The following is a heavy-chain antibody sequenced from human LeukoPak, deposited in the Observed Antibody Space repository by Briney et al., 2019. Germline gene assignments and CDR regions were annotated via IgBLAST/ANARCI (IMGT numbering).Heavy chain of an antibody. CDR2: INHSGST. J-gene: IGHJ4*02. Sequence: SSETLSLTCAVYGGSFSGYYWSWIRQPPGKGLEWIGEINHSGSTNYNPSLKSRVTISVDTSKNQFSLKLSSVTAADTAVYYCARGRLIAVAKEGNFDYWGQGTLVTVSS. CDR1: GGSFSGYY. V-gene: IGHV4-34*01. D-gene: IGHD6-19*01. CDR3: ARGRLIAVAKEGNFDY.